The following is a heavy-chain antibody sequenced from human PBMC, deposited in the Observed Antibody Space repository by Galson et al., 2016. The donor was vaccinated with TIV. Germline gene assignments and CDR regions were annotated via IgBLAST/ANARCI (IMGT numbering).Heavy chain of an antibody. D-gene: IGHD2-2*01. CDR1: GDSVSSDSAA. Sequence: CAISGDSVSSDSAAWNWVRQSPSRGLEWLGRTYYRSRWYYDYKVSVKSRITINPDTSKNQFSPQLNSVTPEDTAVYHCARAAWKNGASCYATCETFDIWGQETMVTVSS. J-gene: IGHJ3*02. CDR2: TYYRSRWYY. CDR3: ARAAWKNGASCYATCETFDI. V-gene: IGHV6-1*01.